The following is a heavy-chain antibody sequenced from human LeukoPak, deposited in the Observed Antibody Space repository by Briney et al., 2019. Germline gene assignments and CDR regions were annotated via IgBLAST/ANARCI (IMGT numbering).Heavy chain of an antibody. CDR1: GCSFSNTNW. D-gene: IGHD2-8*01. J-gene: IGHJ4*02. V-gene: IGHV4-4*02. Sequence: SGTLSLTCGVSGCSFSNTNWRSWVRQPPRQGVEWIGEISLTCLTHYNQSLGRRLTVSLGKSKNQLSLTLTPVTPGPPPVYYCSRENGAFFPFGYWGQGTLVTVLS. CDR3: SRENGAFFPFGY. CDR2: ISLTCLT.